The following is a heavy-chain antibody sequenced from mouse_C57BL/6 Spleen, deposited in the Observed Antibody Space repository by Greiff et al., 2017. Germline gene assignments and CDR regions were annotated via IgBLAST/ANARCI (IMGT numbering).Heavy chain of an antibody. D-gene: IGHD2-2*01. Sequence: EVHLVESGGGLVKPGGSLKLSCAASGFTFSSYAMSWVRQTPEKRLEWVATISDGGSYTYYPDNVKGRFTISRDNAKNNLYLQMSHLKSEDTALYYCAILYGYDGYWGQGTTLTVSS. CDR3: AILYGYDGY. CDR1: GFTFSSYA. V-gene: IGHV5-4*01. CDR2: ISDGGSYT. J-gene: IGHJ2*01.